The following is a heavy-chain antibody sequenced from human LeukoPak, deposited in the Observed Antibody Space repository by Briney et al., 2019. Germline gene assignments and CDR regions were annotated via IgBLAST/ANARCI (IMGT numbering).Heavy chain of an antibody. CDR3: AKERCSGGTCYLDY. J-gene: IGHJ4*02. CDR1: GFTFSIYG. V-gene: IGHV3-30*02. Sequence: GGSLRLSCAASGFTFSIYGIYWVRQAPGQGLGCVAFIRNDGGNTYYADSVKGRFTISRDNSKNTPYLQMNSLRTEDTAVYYCAKERCSGGTCYLDYWGQGTLVTVSS. D-gene: IGHD2-15*01. CDR2: IRNDGGNT.